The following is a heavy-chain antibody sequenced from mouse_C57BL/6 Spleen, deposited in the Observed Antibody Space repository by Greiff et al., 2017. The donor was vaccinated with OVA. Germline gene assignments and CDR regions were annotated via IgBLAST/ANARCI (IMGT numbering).Heavy chain of an antibody. Sequence: QVQLQQPGAELVRPGSSVKLSCKASGYNFTSYWMHWVKQRPIQGLEWIGNIDPSDSETHYNQKFKDKATLTVDTSSSTAYMQLSSLTSEDSAVYYCARGGYDYGNYYAMDYWGQGTSVTVSS. CDR1: GYNFTSYW. CDR3: ARGGYDYGNYYAMDY. CDR2: IDPSDSET. V-gene: IGHV1-52*01. J-gene: IGHJ4*01. D-gene: IGHD2-14*01.